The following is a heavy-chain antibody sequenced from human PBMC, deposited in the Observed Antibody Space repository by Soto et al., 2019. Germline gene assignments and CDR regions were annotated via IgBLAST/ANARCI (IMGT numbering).Heavy chain of an antibody. D-gene: IGHD1-26*01. Sequence: QVQLVQSGAEVKKPGASVKVSCKASGYTFTSYGISWVRQAPGQGLEWMGWISAYNGNTNYAQKLQGRVTMTTDTATSTADMELRSLRSEDTAVYYCARDRGSYALDYWGQGTLVTVSS. J-gene: IGHJ4*02. CDR3: ARDRGSYALDY. CDR2: ISAYNGNT. V-gene: IGHV1-18*01. CDR1: GYTFTSYG.